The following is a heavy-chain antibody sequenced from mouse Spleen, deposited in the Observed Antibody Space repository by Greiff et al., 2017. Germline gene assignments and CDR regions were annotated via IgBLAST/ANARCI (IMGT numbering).Heavy chain of an antibody. V-gene: IGHV8-5*01. CDR2: IWWNDDK. CDR1: GFSLSTSNMG. Sequence: QVTLKVSGPGILQPSQTLSLTCSFSGFSLSTSNMGIGWIRQPSGKGLEWLAHIWWNDDKYYNPSLKSRLTISKDTSSNQVFLKITSVDTADTATYYCAQSIYDGYYLFAYWGQGTLVTVSA. D-gene: IGHD2-3*01. J-gene: IGHJ3*01. CDR3: AQSIYDGYYLFAY.